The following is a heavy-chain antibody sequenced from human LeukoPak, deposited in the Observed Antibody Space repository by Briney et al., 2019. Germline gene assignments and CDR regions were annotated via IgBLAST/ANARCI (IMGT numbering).Heavy chain of an antibody. J-gene: IGHJ4*02. D-gene: IGHD6-19*01. CDR1: GFTFKSFA. V-gene: IGHV3-23*01. CDR3: TKDLMTGFSNGWHFGS. Sequence: GGSLRLSCAASGFTFKSFAMSWVRQAPGKGLEWVAVTSGDEDSTHYAESGRGRFIISTDNSKNSLYLQMNSLRAEDTAIYYCTKDLMTGFSNGWHFGSWGQGTLVTVSS. CDR2: TSGDEDST.